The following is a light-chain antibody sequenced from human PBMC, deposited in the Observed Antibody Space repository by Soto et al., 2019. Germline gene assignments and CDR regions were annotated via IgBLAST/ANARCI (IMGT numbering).Light chain of an antibody. CDR2: DAS. Sequence: DIQMTQSPSSLSASVGDRVTITCRASQSISSWLAWYQQMPGKAPKLLIYDASSLQSGVPSRFSGSGSGTDFTLTISSLQPEDFATYYCQQYNSYPGTFGQGTKV. V-gene: IGKV1-5*01. J-gene: IGKJ1*01. CDR1: QSISSW. CDR3: QQYNSYPGT.